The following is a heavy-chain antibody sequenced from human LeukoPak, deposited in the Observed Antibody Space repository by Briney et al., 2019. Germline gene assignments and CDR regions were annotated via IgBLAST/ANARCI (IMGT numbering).Heavy chain of an antibody. CDR3: ARDSLDMVVVVAATRWYYYMDV. CDR2: ISYDGSNK. J-gene: IGHJ6*03. CDR1: GFTFSSYA. Sequence: GGSLRLSCAASGFTFSSYAMDWVRQAPGKGLEWVPVISYDGSNKYHADSVKGRFTIARDNSKNTLYLQMNSLRAEDTAVYYCARDSLDMVVVVAATRWYYYMDVWGKGTTVTVSS. D-gene: IGHD2-15*01. V-gene: IGHV3-30*04.